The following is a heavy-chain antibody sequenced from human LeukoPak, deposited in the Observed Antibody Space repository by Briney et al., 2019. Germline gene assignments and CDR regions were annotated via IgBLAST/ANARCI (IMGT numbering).Heavy chain of an antibody. J-gene: IGHJ4*02. D-gene: IGHD4-17*01. CDR2: INHSGST. CDR1: GGSFSGYY. Sequence: SETLSLTCAVYGGSFSGYYWSWIRQPPGKGLEWIGEINHSGSTNYNPSLKSRVTISVDTSKNQFSLKLSSVTAADTAVYYCARWTTVTRAFDDWAQGTLVTVSS. V-gene: IGHV4-34*01. CDR3: ARWTTVTRAFDD.